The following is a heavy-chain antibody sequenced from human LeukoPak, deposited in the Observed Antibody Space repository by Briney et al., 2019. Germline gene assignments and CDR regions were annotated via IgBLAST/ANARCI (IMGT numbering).Heavy chain of an antibody. J-gene: IGHJ4*02. V-gene: IGHV4-39*01. CDR3: ARFRGVVSSSLLDF. D-gene: IGHD3-10*01. CDR1: GDSISSSGYY. CDR2: IHFSGTT. Sequence: SETLSLTCTVSGDSISSSGYYWGWIRQPPGKGLEWIGIIHFSGTTYYNPSLKSRVTISVDTSKNQFSLKLTSVTAADTAVYYCARFRGVVSSSLLDFWGQGTLVTVSS.